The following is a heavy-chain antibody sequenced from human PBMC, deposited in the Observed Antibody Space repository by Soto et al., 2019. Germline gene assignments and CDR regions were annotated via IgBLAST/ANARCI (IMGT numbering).Heavy chain of an antibody. V-gene: IGHV3-23*01. CDR1: GFTFSSYA. CDR3: ANMRGDRYCSGGSRFDAFDI. J-gene: IGHJ3*02. D-gene: IGHD2-15*01. Sequence: GGSLRLSCAASGFTFSSYAMSWVRQAPGKGLEWVSAISGSGGSTYYADSVKGRFTISRDNSKNTLYLQMNSLRAEDTAVYYCANMRGDRYCSGGSRFDAFDIWGPGTMVTVSS. CDR2: ISGSGGST.